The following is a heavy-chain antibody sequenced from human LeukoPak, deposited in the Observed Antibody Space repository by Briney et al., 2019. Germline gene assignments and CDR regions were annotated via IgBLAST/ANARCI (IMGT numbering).Heavy chain of an antibody. D-gene: IGHD2-15*01. CDR1: GYTFTSYG. Sequence: GASVKVSCKASGYTFTSYGFSWVRQAPGQGLEWMGWISAYNGNTNYAQKLQGRVTMTTDTSTSTAYMELRSLRSDDTAVYYCARAVSDIVVVVAATLSHDFDYWGQGTLVTASS. CDR3: ARAVSDIVVVVAATLSHDFDY. V-gene: IGHV1-18*01. CDR2: ISAYNGNT. J-gene: IGHJ4*02.